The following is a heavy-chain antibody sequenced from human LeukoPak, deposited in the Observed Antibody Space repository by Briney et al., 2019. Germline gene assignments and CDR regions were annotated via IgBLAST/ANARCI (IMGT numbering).Heavy chain of an antibody. Sequence: PSETLSLTCTVSGGSISSGGYYWSWIRQHPGKGLEWIGDFYYSGSTYYNPSLKSRVSISVDTSKNQFSLRLSSVSAADTAVYYCARSDISMLRGVFSWGQGTLVTVSS. CDR3: ARSDISMLRGVFS. CDR2: FYYSGST. J-gene: IGHJ5*02. CDR1: GGSISSGGYY. V-gene: IGHV4-31*03. D-gene: IGHD3-10*01.